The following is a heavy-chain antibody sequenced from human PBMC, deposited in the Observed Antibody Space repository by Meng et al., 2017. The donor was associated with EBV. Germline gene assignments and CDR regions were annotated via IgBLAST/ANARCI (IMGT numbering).Heavy chain of an antibody. J-gene: IGHJ4*02. CDR1: GGSISSSNW. Sequence: QVQLQESGPGLVKPSGXXXXXRXVSGGSISSSNWWSGVRQPPGKGLEWIGEIYHSGSTNYNPSLKSRVTISVDKSKNQFSLKLSSVTAADTAVYYCARDRGGYYDSSGYYADWGQGTLGTVSS. CDR2: IYHSGST. V-gene: IGHV4-4*02. D-gene: IGHD3-22*01. CDR3: ARDRGGYYDSSGYYAD.